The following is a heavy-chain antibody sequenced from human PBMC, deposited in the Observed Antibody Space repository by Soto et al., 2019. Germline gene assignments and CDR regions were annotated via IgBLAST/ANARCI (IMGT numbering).Heavy chain of an antibody. CDR2: IYPGDSDT. V-gene: IGHV5-51*01. CDR1: GYTFISHW. D-gene: IGHD2-8*02. CDR3: VRVGLVGSNSLTNAWFDP. J-gene: IGHJ5*02. Sequence: GVFMRIFSMVAGYTFISHWMVGVRQMGGKGLEWMGIIYPGDSDTRYSPSFQGQVTISADKSIRTAYLQWNSLKASDTAMYYCVRVGLVGSNSLTNAWFDPWGPGTMVTVSS.